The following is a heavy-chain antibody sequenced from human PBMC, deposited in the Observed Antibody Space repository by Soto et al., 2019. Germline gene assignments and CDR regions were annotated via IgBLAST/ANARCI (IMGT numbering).Heavy chain of an antibody. CDR3: AKDLSIAVAGNWFDP. Sequence: QVQLVESGGGVVQPGRSLRLSCAASGFTFSSYGMHWVRQAPGKGLEWVAVISYDGSNKYYADSVKGRFTISRDNSKNTRYLQMNSLRAEDTAVYYCAKDLSIAVAGNWFDPWGQGTLVTVSS. CDR1: GFTFSSYG. J-gene: IGHJ5*02. CDR2: ISYDGSNK. V-gene: IGHV3-30*18. D-gene: IGHD6-19*01.